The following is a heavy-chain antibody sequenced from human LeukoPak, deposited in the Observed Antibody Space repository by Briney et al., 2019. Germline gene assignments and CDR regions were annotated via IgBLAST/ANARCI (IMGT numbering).Heavy chain of an antibody. CDR3: ARYCGGDCYGMDV. CDR2: IKQDGSEK. D-gene: IGHD2-21*01. V-gene: IGHV3-7*01. J-gene: IGHJ6*02. Sequence: GGSLRLSCAASGFTFSSYAMHWVRQAPGKGLEWVANIKQDGSEKDYVDSVKGRFTISRDNAKNSLYLQMNSLRAEDTAVYYCARYCGGDCYGMDVWGQGTTVTVSS. CDR1: GFTFSSYA.